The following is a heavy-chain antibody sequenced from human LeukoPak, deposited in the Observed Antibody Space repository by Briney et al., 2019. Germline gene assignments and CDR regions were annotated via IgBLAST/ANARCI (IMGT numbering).Heavy chain of an antibody. V-gene: IGHV4-34*01. CDR2: INHSGST. CDR3: ARGQWIYDCVWGSYPPLDY. Sequence: KPSETLSLTCAIYGGSFSRYYWSWSRQPPGKGLEWIGEINHSGSTNYNPSLKSRVTISVDTSKNQFSLKLSSVTAADTAVYYCARGQWIYDCVWGSYPPLDYWGQGTLVTVSS. CDR1: GGSFSRYY. D-gene: IGHD3-16*02. J-gene: IGHJ4*02.